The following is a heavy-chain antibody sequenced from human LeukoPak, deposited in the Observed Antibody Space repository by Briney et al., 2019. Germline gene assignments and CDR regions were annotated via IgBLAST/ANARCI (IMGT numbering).Heavy chain of an antibody. CDR2: IIPIFGTA. J-gene: IGHJ6*02. CDR1: GGTFSSYA. V-gene: IGHV1-69*13. Sequence: GASVKVSCKASGGTFSSYAISWVRQAPGQGLEWMGGIIPIFGTANYAQKFQGRVTITADESTSTAYMELSSLRSEDTAVYYCARGRSHYHYYYGMDVWGQGTTVTVSS. D-gene: IGHD1-14*01. CDR3: ARGRSHYHYYYGMDV.